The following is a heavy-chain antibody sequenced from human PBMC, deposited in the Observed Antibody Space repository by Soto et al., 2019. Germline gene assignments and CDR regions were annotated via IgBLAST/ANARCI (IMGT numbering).Heavy chain of an antibody. CDR1: GFTFSSYW. Sequence: PGGSLRLSCAASGFTFSSYWMYWVRQAPGKGLVWVSHINSDGSSTSYADSVKGRFTISRDNAKNTLYLQMNSLRAEDTAVYYCARALFWSGSDYWGQGTLVTVSS. CDR2: INSDGSST. D-gene: IGHD3-3*01. CDR3: ARALFWSGSDY. J-gene: IGHJ4*02. V-gene: IGHV3-74*01.